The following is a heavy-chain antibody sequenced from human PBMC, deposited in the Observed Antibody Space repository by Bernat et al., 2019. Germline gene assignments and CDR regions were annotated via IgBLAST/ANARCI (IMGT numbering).Heavy chain of an antibody. Sequence: EVQLVESGGGLVQPGRSLRLSCTASGFTFGDYAMSWVRQAPGKGLEWVSRSNSDGSKTNYADSLKGRFAISRDNAKSTVYLQMNSLRAEDTAVYYCARDSGYCSGGRCADAFDIWGQGTMVTVSS. V-gene: IGHV3-74*01. D-gene: IGHD2-15*01. J-gene: IGHJ3*02. CDR3: ARDSGYCSGGRCADAFDI. CDR1: GFTFGDYA. CDR2: SNSDGSKT.